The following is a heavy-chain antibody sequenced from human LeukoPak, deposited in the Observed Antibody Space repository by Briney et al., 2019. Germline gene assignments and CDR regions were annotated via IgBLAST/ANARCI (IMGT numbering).Heavy chain of an antibody. CDR1: GFTFSSYD. V-gene: IGHV3-13*01. J-gene: IGHJ3*02. CDR3: ARSARRGAFDI. Sequence: GGSLRLSCAASGFTFSSYDMHWVRQATGKGREWVSAIGTAGDTYYPGSVKGRFTISRENAKNSLYLQMNSLRPGDTAVYYCARSARRGAFDIWGQGTMVTVSS. CDR2: IGTAGDT. D-gene: IGHD5-18*01.